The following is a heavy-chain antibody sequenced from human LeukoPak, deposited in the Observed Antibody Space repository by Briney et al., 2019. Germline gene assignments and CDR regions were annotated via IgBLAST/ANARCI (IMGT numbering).Heavy chain of an antibody. D-gene: IGHD3-22*01. V-gene: IGHV4-61*02. CDR2: IYTSGST. J-gene: IGHJ3*02. Sequence: SDTLSLTCAVSGGSISCGNYYGSWIRQPAGKGLECIGRIYTSGSTNYNHTLKSRFTILVHTSKNHSSLKLSSVTAADTAVYYCSRANYYDNSGYSRGAFDIWGQGTVVTVSS. CDR3: SRANYYDNSGYSRGAFDI. CDR1: GGSISCGNYY.